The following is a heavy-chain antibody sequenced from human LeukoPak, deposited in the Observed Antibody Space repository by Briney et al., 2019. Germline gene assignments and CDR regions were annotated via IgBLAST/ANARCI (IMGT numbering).Heavy chain of an antibody. J-gene: IGHJ4*02. Sequence: ASVKVSCKASGYTFTGYYMHWVRQAPGQGLEWMGWINPNSGGTNYAQKFQGRVTMTRVTSISTAYMELSRLRSDDTAVYYCAKPRVRGEWSKWELRYWGRGTLVTVSS. V-gene: IGHV1-2*02. D-gene: IGHD1-26*01. CDR2: INPNSGGT. CDR1: GYTFTGYY. CDR3: AKPRVRGEWSKWELRY.